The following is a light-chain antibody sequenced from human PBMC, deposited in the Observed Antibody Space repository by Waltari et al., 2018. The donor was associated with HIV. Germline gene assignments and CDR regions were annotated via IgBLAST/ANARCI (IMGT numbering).Light chain of an antibody. CDR3: QSADSSGSNFV. J-gene: IGLJ1*01. V-gene: IGLV3-25*03. CDR1: PLATHY. CDR2: KDS. Sequence: SYELTQPPSVSVSPGQTARITCSGDPLATHYAYWYQQKPGQAPVSVIYKDSERPSRIPERFSGSSSGTTVTLTISGVQAEDEADYYCQSADSSGSNFVFGTGTKVTVL.